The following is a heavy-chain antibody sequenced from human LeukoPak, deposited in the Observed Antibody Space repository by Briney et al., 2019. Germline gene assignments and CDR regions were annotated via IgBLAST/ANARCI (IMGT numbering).Heavy chain of an antibody. Sequence: PGGSLRLSCAASGFTLSTYWMHWVRQAPGKGLEWVSSITSSSRYIYYADSVKGRFTISRDNANNSLFLQMNSLRVEDTAVYYCARGDGGWFDYWGQGTLVTVSS. J-gene: IGHJ4*02. D-gene: IGHD6-19*01. CDR1: GFTLSTYW. CDR3: ARGDGGWFDY. CDR2: ITSSSRYI. V-gene: IGHV3-21*01.